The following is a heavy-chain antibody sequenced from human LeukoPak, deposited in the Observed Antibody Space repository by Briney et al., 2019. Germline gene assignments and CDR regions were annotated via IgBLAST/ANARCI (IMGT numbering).Heavy chain of an antibody. D-gene: IGHD2-15*01. CDR2: ISRSGGTT. CDR1: GFTFSSYD. V-gene: IGHV3-23*01. J-gene: IGHJ6*03. Sequence: GGSLRLSCAASGFTFSSYDMTWVRQTPGKGLEWVALISRSGGTTYYADSVRGRFTISRDNSKNTLYLQMNSLRAEDTAEYYCAKRGGTESFYYYYYMDVWGKGTTVTVSS. CDR3: AKRGGTESFYYYYYMDV.